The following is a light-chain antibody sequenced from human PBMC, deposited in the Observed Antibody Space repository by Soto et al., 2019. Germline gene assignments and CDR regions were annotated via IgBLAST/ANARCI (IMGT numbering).Light chain of an antibody. CDR2: GAS. Sequence: EIVLTQSPGTLSLSPGERATLSCRASQSVSSSYLAWYQQKPGQSPRLLISGASSRATGIPDRFSGSGSGTDFTLTISRLEPEDFAIYYCQQYGTSPITFGQGTRLEIK. J-gene: IGKJ5*01. CDR1: QSVSSSY. V-gene: IGKV3-20*01. CDR3: QQYGTSPIT.